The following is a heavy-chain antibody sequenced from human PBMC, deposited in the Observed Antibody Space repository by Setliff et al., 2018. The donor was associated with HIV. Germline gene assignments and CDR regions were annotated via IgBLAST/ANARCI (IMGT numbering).Heavy chain of an antibody. CDR3: ARDWRSGYDLNFDY. D-gene: IGHD5-12*01. CDR2: IKQDGSDK. V-gene: IGHV3-7*01. J-gene: IGHJ4*02. CDR1: GFAFSGHQ. Sequence: GGSLRLSCAASGFAFSGHQMSWVRQAPGKGLEWVAKIKQDGSDKYYVDSVKGRFTISRDNAKNSLYLQMNSPRAEDTAMYYCARDWRSGYDLNFDYWGQGTLVTVSS.